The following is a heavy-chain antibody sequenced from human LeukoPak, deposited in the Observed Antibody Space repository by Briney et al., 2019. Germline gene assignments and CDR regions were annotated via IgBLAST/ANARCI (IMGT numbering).Heavy chain of an antibody. CDR1: GGSFSGYY. CDR2: INHSGST. V-gene: IGHV4-34*01. D-gene: IGHD6-6*01. Sequence: SETLSLTCAVYGGSFSGYYWSWIRQPPGKGLEWIGEINHSGSTNYNPSLKSRVTISVDTSKNQFSLKLSSVTAADTAVYYCARGVPPTGLSYSSSSFDYWAREPWSPSPQ. CDR3: ARGVPPTGLSYSSSSFDY. J-gene: IGHJ4*02.